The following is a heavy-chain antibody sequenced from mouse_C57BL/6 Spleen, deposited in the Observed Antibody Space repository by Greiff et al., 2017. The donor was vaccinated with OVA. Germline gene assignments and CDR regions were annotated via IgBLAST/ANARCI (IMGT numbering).Heavy chain of an antibody. D-gene: IGHD1-1*02. CDR1: GYTFTSYW. J-gene: IGHJ2*01. V-gene: IGHV1-69*01. CDR3: ARAGGMGSLDY. CDR2: IDPSDSYT. Sequence: QVQLQQSGAELVMPGASVKLSCKASGYTFTSYWMHWVKQRPGQGLEWIGEIDPSDSYTNYNQKFKGKSTLTVDKSSSTAYMQLSSLTSEDSAVYYCARAGGMGSLDYWGQGTTLTVSS.